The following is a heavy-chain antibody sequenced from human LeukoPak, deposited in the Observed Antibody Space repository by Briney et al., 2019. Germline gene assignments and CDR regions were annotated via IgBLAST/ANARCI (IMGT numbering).Heavy chain of an antibody. V-gene: IGHV3-30-3*01. CDR3: ARDHGSSGWYETVDY. CDR1: GFTFGTYA. Sequence: GGSLRLSCAASGFTFGTYAMHWVRQAPGKGLEWVAVISYDGSNKYYADSVKGRFTISRDNSKNTLYLQMNSLRAEDTAVYYCARDHGSSGWYETVDYWGQGTLVTVSS. J-gene: IGHJ4*02. CDR2: ISYDGSNK. D-gene: IGHD6-19*01.